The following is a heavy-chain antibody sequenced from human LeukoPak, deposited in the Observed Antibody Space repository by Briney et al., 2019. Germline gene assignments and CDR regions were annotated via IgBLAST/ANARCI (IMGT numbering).Heavy chain of an antibody. V-gene: IGHV1-2*02. CDR3: ARVPRIAARTPFDY. CDR1: GYTFTGYY. D-gene: IGHD6-6*01. Sequence: VASVKVSCKASGYTFTGYYMHWVRQAPGQGLEWMGWINPNSGGTNYAQKFQGRVTMTRDTSISTAYMELSRLRSDDTAVYYCARVPRIAARTPFDYWGQGTLVTVSS. J-gene: IGHJ4*02. CDR2: INPNSGGT.